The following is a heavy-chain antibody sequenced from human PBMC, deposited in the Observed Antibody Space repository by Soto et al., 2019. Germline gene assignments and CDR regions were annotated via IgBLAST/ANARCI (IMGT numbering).Heavy chain of an antibody. V-gene: IGHV4-59*08. CDR2: IYYSGST. D-gene: IGHD2-15*01. Sequence: SETLSLTCTVSGGSISSYYWSWIRQPPGKGLEWIGYIYYSGSTNYNPSLKSRVTISVDTSKNQFSLKLSSVTAADTAVYYCARHHPLGGRRDPYFDYWGQGTLVTVSS. CDR3: ARHHPLGGRRDPYFDY. J-gene: IGHJ4*02. CDR1: GGSISSYY.